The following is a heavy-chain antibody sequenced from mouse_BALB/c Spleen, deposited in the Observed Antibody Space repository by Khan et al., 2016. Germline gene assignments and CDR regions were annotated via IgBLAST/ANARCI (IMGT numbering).Heavy chain of an antibody. CDR3: AFIYYGNYYAMDY. CDR2: IDPANGNT. V-gene: IGHV14-3*02. D-gene: IGHD2-1*01. J-gene: IGHJ4*01. Sequence: VQLQQSGAELVKPGASVKLSCTATGFNIKDTYMHWVKQRPEQGLEWIGRIDPANGNTKYDPKFQGKATITADTSSNTAYLQLSSLTSEDTAVYYWAFIYYGNYYAMDYWGQGTSVTVSS. CDR1: GFNIKDTY.